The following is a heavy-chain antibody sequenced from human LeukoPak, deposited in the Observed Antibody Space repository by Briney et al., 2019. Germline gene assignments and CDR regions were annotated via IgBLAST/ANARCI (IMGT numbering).Heavy chain of an antibody. CDR2: ISGSGGST. CDR1: GFTFSIYA. CDR3: AKGPRSGWYPIDY. D-gene: IGHD6-19*01. J-gene: IGHJ4*02. Sequence: GGSLRLSCAASGFTFSIYAMSWVRQAPGKGLEWVSAISGSGGSTYYADSVKGRFTISRDNSKNTLYLQMNSLRAEDTAVYYCAKGPRSGWYPIDYWDQGTLVTVSS. V-gene: IGHV3-23*01.